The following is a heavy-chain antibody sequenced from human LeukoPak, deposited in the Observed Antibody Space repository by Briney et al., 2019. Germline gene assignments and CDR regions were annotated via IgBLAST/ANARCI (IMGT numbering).Heavy chain of an antibody. CDR1: GFTFSSYS. CDR2: ISSSSSYI. J-gene: IGHJ4*02. V-gene: IGHV3-21*01. CDR3: ATLAAGYSSGWYNSGLLDY. D-gene: IGHD6-13*01. Sequence: PGGSLRLSCAASGFTFSSYSMNWVRQAPGKGLEWVSSISSSSSYIYYADSVKGRFTISRDNAKNSLYLQMNSLRAEDTAVYYCATLAAGYSSGWYNSGLLDYWGQGTLVTVSS.